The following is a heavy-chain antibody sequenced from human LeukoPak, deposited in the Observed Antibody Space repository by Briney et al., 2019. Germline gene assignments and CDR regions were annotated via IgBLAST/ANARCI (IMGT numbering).Heavy chain of an antibody. CDR3: ARVSRTVAGDYYYYMDV. CDR2: IYHSGST. D-gene: IGHD6-19*01. J-gene: IGHJ6*03. CDR1: GYSISSGYY. Sequence: PSETLSLTCTVSGYSISSGYYWGWIRQPPGKGLEWIGSIYHSGSTNYNPSLKSRVTISVDTSKNQFSLKLSSVTAADTALYYCARVSRTVAGDYYYYMDVWGKGTTVTVSS. V-gene: IGHV4-38-2*02.